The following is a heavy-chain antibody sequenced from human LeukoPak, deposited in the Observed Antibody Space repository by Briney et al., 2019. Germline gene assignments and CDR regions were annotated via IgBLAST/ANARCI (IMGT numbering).Heavy chain of an antibody. CDR3: ARHVRFLEWLSSYYFDY. V-gene: IGHV4-39*01. CDR1: GGTISSSSYY. J-gene: IGHJ4*02. D-gene: IGHD3-3*01. CDR2: IYYSGTT. Sequence: SETLSLTCTLSGGTISSSSYYWGWIRQPPGKGLEWIGRIYYSGTTYYNPSLKSRVTISVDTSKSQFSLRLTSVTAADTAVYYCARHVRFLEWLSSYYFDYWGQGTLVTVSS.